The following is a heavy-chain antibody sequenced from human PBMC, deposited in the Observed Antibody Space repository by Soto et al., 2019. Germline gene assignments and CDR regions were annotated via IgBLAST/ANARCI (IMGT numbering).Heavy chain of an antibody. CDR3: ARRYSGYDDFFDY. Sequence: GESLKISCKASGYSFTTYWIGWVRQMPGEGLEWMGIIYPGDSDTRYSPSFQGQVTISADKSINTAYLQWSSLKASDTAMYYCARRYSGYDDFFDYWGQGTLVTVSS. CDR1: GYSFTTYW. V-gene: IGHV5-51*01. D-gene: IGHD5-12*01. J-gene: IGHJ4*02. CDR2: IYPGDSDT.